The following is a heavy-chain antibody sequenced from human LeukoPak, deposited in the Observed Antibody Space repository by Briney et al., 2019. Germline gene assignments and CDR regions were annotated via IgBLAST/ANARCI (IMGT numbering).Heavy chain of an antibody. CDR1: GFTFRNYG. CDR3: ANVYRDDAFDI. CDR2: TSYDGSEK. Sequence: PGRSLRLSCATSGFTFRNYGMHWVRQAPGKGLEWVAVTSYDGSEKYYGDSVTGRFTISRDNSKNILYLQMNSLRAEDTAVYYCANVYRDDAFDIWGQGTMVTVSS. D-gene: IGHD5/OR15-5a*01. V-gene: IGHV3-30*18. J-gene: IGHJ3*02.